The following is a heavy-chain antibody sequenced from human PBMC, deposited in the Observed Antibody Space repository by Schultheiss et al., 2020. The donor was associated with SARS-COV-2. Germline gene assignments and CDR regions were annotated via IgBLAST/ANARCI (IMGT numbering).Heavy chain of an antibody. D-gene: IGHD2-2*01. CDR2: ISDSDDNT. V-gene: IGHV3-23*01. CDR3: ARAEYLDYGMDV. CDR1: GFTFSTYT. J-gene: IGHJ6*02. Sequence: WGSLRLSCAASGFTFSTYTMSWVRQAPGKGLEWVSAISDSDDNTYYADSAKGRFTISRDNSKNTLYLQMNSLRAEDTAVYYCARAEYLDYGMDVWGQGTTVTVSS.